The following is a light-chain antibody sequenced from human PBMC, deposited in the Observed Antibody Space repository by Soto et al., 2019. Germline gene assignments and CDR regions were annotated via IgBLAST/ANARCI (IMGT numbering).Light chain of an antibody. V-gene: IGLV1-51*02. J-gene: IGLJ2*01. CDR2: ENN. CDR1: SSNIGNNY. Sequence: SVLTQPPSVSAAPGQTVTISCSGRSSNIGNNYVSWYQQLPGTAPKLLIYENNKRPSGIPDRFSGSKSGTSATLGITGLQTGDEADYYCGTWDSSLSAVVFGGGTQLTVL. CDR3: GTWDSSLSAVV.